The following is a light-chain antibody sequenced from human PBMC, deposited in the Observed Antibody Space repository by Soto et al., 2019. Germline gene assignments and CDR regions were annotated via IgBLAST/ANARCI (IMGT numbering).Light chain of an antibody. J-gene: IGKJ1*01. CDR3: QQYNERPPWT. CDR1: LTMNNN. CDR2: GPS. Sequence: EIVMTQSPATLSVSPGESVTLSCRASLTMNNNIAWYQHKPGQAPRLLIFGPSSRATGVPGRFSGSGFGTEFTLSISSLQSEDFAVYYCQQYNERPPWTFGQGTTVEMK. V-gene: IGKV3-15*01.